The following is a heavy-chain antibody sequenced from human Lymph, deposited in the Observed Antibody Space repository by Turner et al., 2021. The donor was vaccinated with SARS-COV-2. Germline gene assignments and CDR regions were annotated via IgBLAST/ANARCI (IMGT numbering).Heavy chain of an antibody. J-gene: IGHJ3*02. V-gene: IGHV3-53*02. CDR1: GFTVSSNY. CDR3: ARDLGPLAFDI. Sequence: EVQLVATGGGLILPGGSRRLPCAASGFTVSSNYMSWVRLAPGKGLEWVSVIYIGCTTYYADSVKGRFTISRDNSKNTLYLQMNSLRAEDTAVYYCARDLGPLAFDIWGQGTMVTVSS. CDR2: IYIGCTT.